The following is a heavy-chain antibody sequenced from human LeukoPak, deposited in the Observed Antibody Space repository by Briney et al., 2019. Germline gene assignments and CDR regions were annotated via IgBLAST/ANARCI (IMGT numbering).Heavy chain of an antibody. CDR1: GFTFDDDA. J-gene: IGHJ4*02. D-gene: IGHD3-10*01. V-gene: IGHV3-20*04. CDR2: INWNGGST. Sequence: GGSLRLSCAASGFTFDDDAMSWVRQAPGKGLGWVSGINWNGGSTGYADSVKGRFIISRDNSKKSLYLQMNSLRAEDTALYYCARVGSYSFGDSFDYWGQGTLVTVSS. CDR3: ARVGSYSFGDSFDY.